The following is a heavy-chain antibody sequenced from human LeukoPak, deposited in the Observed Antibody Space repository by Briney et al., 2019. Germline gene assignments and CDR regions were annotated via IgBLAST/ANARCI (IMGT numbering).Heavy chain of an antibody. CDR1: GYTFTGNY. J-gene: IGHJ4*02. CDR3: ARGWDWGYCSGGSCYTNFDY. D-gene: IGHD2-15*01. CDR2: INPSGGST. Sequence: ASVKVSCKASGYTFTGNYMHWVRQAPGQGLEWMGIINPSGGSTSYAQKFQGRVTMTRDTSTSTVYMELSSLRSEDTAVYYCARGWDWGYCSGGSCYTNFDYWGQGTLVTVSS. V-gene: IGHV1-46*01.